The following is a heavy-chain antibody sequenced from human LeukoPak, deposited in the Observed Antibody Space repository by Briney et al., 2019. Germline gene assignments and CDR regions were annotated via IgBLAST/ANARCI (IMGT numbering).Heavy chain of an antibody. CDR3: ARARWLQSDAFDI. J-gene: IGHJ3*02. CDR1: GFTFSSYW. CDR2: IKQDGSEK. D-gene: IGHD5-24*01. V-gene: IGHV3-7*01. Sequence: GGSLRLSCAASGFTFSSYWMTWVRQAPGKGLEWVANIKQDGSEKYYVDSVKGRFTISRDNAKSSLYLQMDSLRAEDTAVYYCARARWLQSDAFDIWGQGTMVTVSS.